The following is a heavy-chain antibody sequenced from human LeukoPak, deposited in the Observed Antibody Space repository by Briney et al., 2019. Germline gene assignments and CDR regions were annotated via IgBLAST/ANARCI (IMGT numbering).Heavy chain of an antibody. Sequence: GASVKVSCKASGYTFTSYYMHWVRQAPGQGLEWMGIINPSGGSTSNAQKFQGRVTMTRDTSTSTVYMEPSSLRSEDTAVYHCASAYSYGAWPFDYWGQGTLVTVSS. V-gene: IGHV1-46*01. CDR3: ASAYSYGAWPFDY. CDR2: INPSGGST. D-gene: IGHD5-18*01. CDR1: GYTFTSYY. J-gene: IGHJ4*02.